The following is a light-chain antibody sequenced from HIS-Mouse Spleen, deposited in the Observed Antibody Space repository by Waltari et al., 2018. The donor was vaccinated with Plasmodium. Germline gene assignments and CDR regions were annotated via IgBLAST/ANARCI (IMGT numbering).Light chain of an antibody. CDR1: SPNLGSTP. Sequence: QSVLTQPPSASGTPGQRVTLSCSGRSPNLGSTPVNWYQKLPGTAPKLLIYSNNQRPSGVPDRFSGSKSGTSASLAISGLQSEDEADYYCAAWDDSLNGPVFGGGTKLTVL. CDR2: SNN. CDR3: AAWDDSLNGPV. J-gene: IGLJ2*01. V-gene: IGLV1-44*01.